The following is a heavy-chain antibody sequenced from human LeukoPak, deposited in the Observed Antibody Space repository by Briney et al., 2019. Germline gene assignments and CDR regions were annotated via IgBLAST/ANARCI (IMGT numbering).Heavy chain of an antibody. D-gene: IGHD2-2*01. J-gene: IGHJ5*02. Sequence: SETLSLTRTVSGYSISSGYYWGWIRQPPGKGLEWIGSIYHSGSTYYNPSLKSRVTISVDTSKNQFSLKLSSVTAADTAVYYCAREEGCSSTSCYARLVVWFDPWGQGTLVTVSS. V-gene: IGHV4-38-2*02. CDR3: AREEGCSSTSCYARLVVWFDP. CDR1: GYSISSGYY. CDR2: IYHSGST.